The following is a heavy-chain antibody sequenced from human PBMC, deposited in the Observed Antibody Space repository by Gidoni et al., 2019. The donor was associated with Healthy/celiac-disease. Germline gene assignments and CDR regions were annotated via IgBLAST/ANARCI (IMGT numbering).Heavy chain of an antibody. CDR1: GFTFSSYG. CDR3: ARATTLDY. J-gene: IGHJ4*02. V-gene: IGHV3-30*03. CDR2: ISYDGSNK. Sequence: QVQLVESGGVVVPPGRPLILSCTASGFTFSSYGMHWVRQAPGKGLEWVAVISYDGSNKYYADSVKGRFTISRDNSKNTLYLQRNSLRAEDTAVYYCARATTLDYWGQGTLVTVSA. D-gene: IGHD1-7*01.